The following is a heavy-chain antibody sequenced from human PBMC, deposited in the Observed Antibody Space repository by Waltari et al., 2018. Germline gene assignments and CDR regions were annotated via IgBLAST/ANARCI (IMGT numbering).Heavy chain of an antibody. CDR1: GGSISSYY. D-gene: IGHD3-10*01. J-gene: IGHJ6*02. V-gene: IGHV4-59*01. CDR3: ARVSGKWLFADV. CDR2: IYYSGST. Sequence: QVQLQESGPGLVKPSETLSLTCTVSGGSISSYYWSWVRQPPGKGLEWIGYIYYSGSTNYNPSLKSRVTISVDTSKNQFSLKLSSVTAADTAVYYCARVSGKWLFADVWGQGTTVTVSS.